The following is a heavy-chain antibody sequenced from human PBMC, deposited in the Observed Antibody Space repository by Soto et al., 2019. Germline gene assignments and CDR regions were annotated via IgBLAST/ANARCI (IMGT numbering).Heavy chain of an antibody. D-gene: IGHD1-1*01. CDR3: AEGRSDDWNAGYAYDY. V-gene: IGHV3-23*01. CDR2: ISGFGGST. J-gene: IGHJ4*02. CDR1: GFTFSSYS. Sequence: EVHLLESGGALVQRGGSLRLSCAASGFTFSSYSMSWVRQAPGKGLEWVSGISGFGGSTYYADSVKGRFTISRDNSKNDLYLQINSVRAEDTAKYYCAEGRSDDWNAGYAYDYWGQGTLVTVSS.